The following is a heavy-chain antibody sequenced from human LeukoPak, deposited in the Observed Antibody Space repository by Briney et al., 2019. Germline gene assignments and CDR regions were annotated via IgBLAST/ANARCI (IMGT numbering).Heavy chain of an antibody. V-gene: IGHV3-23*01. D-gene: IGHD6-13*01. Sequence: TGGSLRLSCAASGFTFSSYAMSWVRQAPGKGLEWVSSISGSGGSTYYADSVKGRFTISRDNSKNTLYLQMNSLRAEDTAVYYCARDLLSSSSFDLWGQGTLVTVSS. J-gene: IGHJ4*02. CDR2: ISGSGGST. CDR3: ARDLLSSSSFDL. CDR1: GFTFSSYA.